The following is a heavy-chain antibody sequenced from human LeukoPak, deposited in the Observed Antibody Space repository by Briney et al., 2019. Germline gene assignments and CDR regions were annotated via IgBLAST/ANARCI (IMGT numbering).Heavy chain of an antibody. CDR3: ARGHTLSAFDY. D-gene: IGHD1-26*01. Sequence: PGGSLRLSCAASGFTFSSYSMNWVRQAPGKGLEWVSFISSSSSYIYFAGSMRGRFTISRDNAKHLVYLQMNSLRAEDTGVYYCARGHTLSAFDYWGQGTLVTVSS. J-gene: IGHJ4*02. V-gene: IGHV3-21*01. CDR1: GFTFSSYS. CDR2: ISSSSSYI.